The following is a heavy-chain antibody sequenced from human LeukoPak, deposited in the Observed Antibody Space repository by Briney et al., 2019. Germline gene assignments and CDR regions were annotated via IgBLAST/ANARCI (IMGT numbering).Heavy chain of an antibody. CDR2: FDPEDGET. D-gene: IGHD5-24*01. CDR3: ATYPTGPTIREAWYDAFDI. J-gene: IGHJ3*02. V-gene: IGHV1-24*01. CDR1: GYTLTELS. Sequence: GASVKVSCKVSGYTLTELSMHWVRQAPGKGLEWMGGFDPEDGETIYAQKFQGRVTMTEDTSTDTAYMELSSLRSEDTAVYYCATYPTGPTIREAWYDAFDIWGQGTMVTVSS.